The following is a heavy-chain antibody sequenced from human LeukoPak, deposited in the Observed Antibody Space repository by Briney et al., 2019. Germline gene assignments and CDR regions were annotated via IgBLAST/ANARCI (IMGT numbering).Heavy chain of an antibody. D-gene: IGHD3-22*01. V-gene: IGHV3-21*01. J-gene: IGHJ4*02. CDR3: ARHVVAVGFDY. CDR2: ITSSSSYI. CDR1: GFTFSSYS. Sequence: GGSLRLSCAASGFTFSSYSMNWVRQAPGKGLEWVSSITSSSSYIYYAGSVKGRFTISRDNAKNSLYLQMNSLRAEDTAVYYCARHVVAVGFDYWGQGTLVTVSS.